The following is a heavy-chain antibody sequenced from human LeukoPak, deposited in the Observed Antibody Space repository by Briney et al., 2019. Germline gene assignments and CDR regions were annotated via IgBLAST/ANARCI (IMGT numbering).Heavy chain of an antibody. Sequence: ASVKVSCKASGGTFSSYAISWVRQAPGQGLEWMGGIIPIFGTAHYAHNFQGRVTITAGESTSTAYMELSSLRSEDTAVYYCARDEGYYDYSGYYRFDYWGQGTLVTVSS. V-gene: IGHV1-69*13. D-gene: IGHD3-22*01. J-gene: IGHJ4*02. CDR3: ARDEGYYDYSGYYRFDY. CDR2: IIPIFGTA. CDR1: GGTFSSYA.